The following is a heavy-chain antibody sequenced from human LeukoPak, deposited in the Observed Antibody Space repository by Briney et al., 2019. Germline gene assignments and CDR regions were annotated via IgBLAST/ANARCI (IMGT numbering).Heavy chain of an antibody. V-gene: IGHV3-33*01. Sequence: GGSLRLSCAASGFTFSSYGMHWVRQAPGKGLEWVAVIWYDGSNKYYADSVKGRFTISRDNSKNTLYLQMNSLRAEDTAVYYCAREGRYYDSSGPSVSYFDYWGQGTLVTVSS. CDR1: GFTFSSYG. D-gene: IGHD3-22*01. J-gene: IGHJ4*02. CDR3: AREGRYYDSSGPSVSYFDY. CDR2: IWYDGSNK.